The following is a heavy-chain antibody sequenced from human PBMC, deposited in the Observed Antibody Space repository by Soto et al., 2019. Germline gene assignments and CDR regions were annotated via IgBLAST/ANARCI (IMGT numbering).Heavy chain of an antibody. D-gene: IGHD3-3*01. CDR1: GYPVTAYY. Sequence: QLHLVQSGAVVQKPGASVTVSCSASGYPVTAYYMHWVRQAPGRGLEWMGGINPATGAAKYTQTFKGSVTMTRDTVRSKVFTELNCVTSEATAVFYCATGGGVGVAGSAAFDMWGQGTLVTVSS. CDR2: INPATGAA. J-gene: IGHJ3*02. CDR3: ATGGGVGVAGSAAFDM. V-gene: IGHV1-2*02.